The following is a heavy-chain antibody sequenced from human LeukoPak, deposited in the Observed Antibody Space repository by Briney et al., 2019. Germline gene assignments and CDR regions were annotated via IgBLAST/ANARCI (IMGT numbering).Heavy chain of an antibody. V-gene: IGHV4-34*01. CDR1: GGSFSGYY. J-gene: IGHJ2*01. Sequence: SETLSLTCAVYGGSFSGYYWSWIRQPPRKGLEWIGEINHSGSTNYNPSLKSRVTISVDTSKNQFSLRLSSVTAADTAVYYCARVLEGSSGQHWYFDLWGRGTLVTVSS. CDR3: ARVLEGSSGQHWYFDL. D-gene: IGHD6-19*01. CDR2: INHSGST.